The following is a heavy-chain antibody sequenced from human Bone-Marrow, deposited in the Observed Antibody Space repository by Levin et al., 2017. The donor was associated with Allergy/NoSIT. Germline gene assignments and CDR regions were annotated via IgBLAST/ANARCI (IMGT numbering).Heavy chain of an antibody. J-gene: IGHJ4*02. V-gene: IGHV3-72*01. Sequence: AGGSLRLSCAASGLTFSDHYMDWVRQAPGKGLEWVGRTKDKANSYTTEYAASVKGRFTISRDDLENALYLQMNSLQTEDTAVYYCAKMVCSRNNCESDYWGPGTQVTVSS. CDR1: GLTFSDHY. CDR3: AKMVCSRNNCESDY. CDR2: TKDKANSYTT. D-gene: IGHD2-2*01.